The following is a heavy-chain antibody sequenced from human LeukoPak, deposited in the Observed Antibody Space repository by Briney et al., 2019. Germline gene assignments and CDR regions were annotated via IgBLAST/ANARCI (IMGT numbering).Heavy chain of an antibody. Sequence: PGGSLRLSCAAPGFTFSSYSMNWVRQAPGKGLEWVSSISSSSSYIYYADSVKGRFTISRDNAKNSLYLQMNSLRAEDTAVYYCARGKNLGYCSSTSCPTGFDYWGQGTLVTVSS. CDR3: ARGKNLGYCSSTSCPTGFDY. V-gene: IGHV3-21*01. D-gene: IGHD2-2*01. CDR1: GFTFSSYS. CDR2: ISSSSSYI. J-gene: IGHJ4*02.